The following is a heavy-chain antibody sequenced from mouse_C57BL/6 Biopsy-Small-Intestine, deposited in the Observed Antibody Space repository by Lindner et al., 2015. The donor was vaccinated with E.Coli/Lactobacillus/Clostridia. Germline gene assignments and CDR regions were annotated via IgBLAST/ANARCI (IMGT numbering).Heavy chain of an antibody. CDR3: ARRDYGSSYGYFDV. Sequence: VQLQESGAELVKPGASVKISCKASGYAFSSYWMNWVKQRPGKGLEWIGQIYPGDGDTNYNGKFKDKATLTADKSSSTAYMRLSSLTSEDSAVYFCARRDYGSSYGYFDVWGTGTTVTVSS. J-gene: IGHJ1*03. CDR2: IYPGDGDT. V-gene: IGHV1-80*01. D-gene: IGHD1-1*01. CDR1: GYAFSSYW.